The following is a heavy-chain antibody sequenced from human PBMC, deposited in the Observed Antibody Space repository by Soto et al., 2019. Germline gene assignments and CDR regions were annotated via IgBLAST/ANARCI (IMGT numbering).Heavy chain of an antibody. CDR3: AKEAPPYYSSGWYLLQPYYYDGMDV. Sequence: TGGSLRLSCAASGFTFSSYGMHWVRQAPGKGLEWVAVISYDGSNKYYADSVKGRFTISRGNSKNTLYLQMNSLRAEDTAVYYCAKEAPPYYSSGWYLLQPYYYDGMDVWGQGTTVTVSS. D-gene: IGHD6-19*01. J-gene: IGHJ6*02. CDR1: GFTFSSYG. CDR2: ISYDGSNK. V-gene: IGHV3-30*18.